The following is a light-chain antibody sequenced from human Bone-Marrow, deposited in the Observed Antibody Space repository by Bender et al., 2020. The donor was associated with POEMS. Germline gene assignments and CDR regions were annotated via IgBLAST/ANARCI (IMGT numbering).Light chain of an antibody. Sequence: QSVVTQPPSLSEAPRQRVTISCTGTSSDVGSYNLVSWYQHHPGKAPKLMIYEVNKRPSGVSNRFSGSKSGNSASLTISGLQTEDASDYYCCAYAGSSTLVFGGGTKLTVL. CDR2: EVN. V-gene: IGLV2-23*02. J-gene: IGLJ3*02. CDR1: SSDVGSYNL. CDR3: CAYAGSSTLV.